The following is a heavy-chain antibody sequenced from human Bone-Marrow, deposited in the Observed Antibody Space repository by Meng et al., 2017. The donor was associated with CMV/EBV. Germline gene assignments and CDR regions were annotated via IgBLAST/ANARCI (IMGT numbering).Heavy chain of an antibody. CDR1: GFTVSSNE. CDR3: ARDPSPSGVFYLDS. Sequence: GESLKISCAASGFTVSSNEMSWVRQAPGKGLEWVSSISGGSTYYADSRKARFTISRDNSKNTLHLQINSLRAEGTAVYYCARDPSPSGVFYLDSWGQGTLVTVSS. J-gene: IGHJ4*02. D-gene: IGHD2-8*01. V-gene: IGHV3-38-3*01. CDR2: ISGGST.